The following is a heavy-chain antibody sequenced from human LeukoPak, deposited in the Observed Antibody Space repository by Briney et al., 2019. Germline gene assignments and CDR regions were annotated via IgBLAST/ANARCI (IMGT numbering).Heavy chain of an antibody. Sequence: ASVKVSCKASGYTFTGYYMHWVRQGPGQGLEWMGWINPNSGGTNYAQKFQGRVTMTRDTSISTAYMELSRLRSDDTAVYYCARVLGGDYKGYYYGMDVWGQGTTVTVSS. V-gene: IGHV1-2*02. CDR2: INPNSGGT. CDR3: ARVLGGDYKGYYYGMDV. J-gene: IGHJ6*02. D-gene: IGHD2-21*02. CDR1: GYTFTGYY.